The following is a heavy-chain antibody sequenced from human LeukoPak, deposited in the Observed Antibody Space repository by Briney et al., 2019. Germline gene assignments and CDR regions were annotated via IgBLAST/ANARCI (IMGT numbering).Heavy chain of an antibody. CDR2: ISAYNGNT. D-gene: IGHD3-3*01. J-gene: IGHJ4*02. CDR3: ARASTIFGVVPPSYYFDY. V-gene: IGHV1-18*01. Sequence: ASVKVSCKASGYTFTSYGISWVRQAPGQGLEWMGWISAYNGNTNYAQKLQGRVTMTTDTSTSTAYMELRSLRSDDTAVYYCARASTIFGVVPPSYYFDYWGQGTLVTVSS. CDR1: GYTFTSYG.